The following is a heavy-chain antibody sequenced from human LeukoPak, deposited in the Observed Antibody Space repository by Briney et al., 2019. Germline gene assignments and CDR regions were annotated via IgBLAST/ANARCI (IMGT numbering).Heavy chain of an antibody. D-gene: IGHD6-19*01. CDR2: IYHSGST. J-gene: IGHJ4*02. CDR3: ARVSGWNPLEAAHLDY. Sequence: SGTLSLTCAVSGGSISSSNWWSWVRQPPGKGLEWIGEIYHSGSTNYNPSLKSRVTISVDKSKNQFSLKLSSVTAADTAVYYCARVSGWNPLEAAHLDYWGQGTLVTVSS. CDR1: GGSISSSNW. V-gene: IGHV4-4*02.